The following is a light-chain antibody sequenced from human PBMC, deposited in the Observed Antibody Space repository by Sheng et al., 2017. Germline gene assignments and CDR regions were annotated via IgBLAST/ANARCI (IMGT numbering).Light chain of an antibody. CDR2: GAS. CDR3: QQSNNWPWT. CDR1: QSVSTN. V-gene: IGKV3-15*01. Sequence: EVVMTQSPATLSVVSRGESHPSPAGASQSVSTNLAWYQHKSGQAPRLLIYGASTRAHRYPPARFSGGGSGXEFTLTISSLQSEDLLLYYCQQSNNWPWTFDQG. J-gene: IGKJ1*01.